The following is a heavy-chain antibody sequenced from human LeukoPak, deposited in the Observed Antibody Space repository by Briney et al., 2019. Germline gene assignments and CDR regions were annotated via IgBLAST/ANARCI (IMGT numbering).Heavy chain of an antibody. Sequence: SETLSLTCTVSGGSLSGSSYYWGWIRQPPGKGLEWIGSSYYSGSTYYNPSLKSRVTISVDTSKNQFSLKLSSVTAADTAEYYCASGTHSTEFDPWGQGTLVTVSS. D-gene: IGHD3-10*01. CDR3: ASGTHSTEFDP. CDR2: SYYSGST. CDR1: GGSLSGSSYY. V-gene: IGHV4-39*01. J-gene: IGHJ5*02.